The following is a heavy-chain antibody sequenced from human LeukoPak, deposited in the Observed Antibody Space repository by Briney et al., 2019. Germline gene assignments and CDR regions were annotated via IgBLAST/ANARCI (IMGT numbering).Heavy chain of an antibody. V-gene: IGHV1-18*01. CDR1: GYTFTSYG. Sequence: ASVKVSCKASGYTFTSYGISWVRQAPGQGLEWMGWISAYNGNTNYAQKLQGRVTMTTDTSTSTAYMELRSLRSDDTAVYYCARSTGDYYDSSGYRYDYWGQGTLVTVSS. J-gene: IGHJ4*02. D-gene: IGHD3-22*01. CDR3: ARSTGDYYDSSGYRYDY. CDR2: ISAYNGNT.